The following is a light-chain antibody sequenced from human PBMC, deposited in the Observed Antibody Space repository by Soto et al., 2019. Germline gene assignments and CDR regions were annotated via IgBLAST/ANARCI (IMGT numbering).Light chain of an antibody. CDR3: HQYNGYWYT. V-gene: IGKV1-5*01. J-gene: IGKJ2*01. CDR2: DAS. Sequence: DIQMTQSPSTLSASVGDRVTITCRASQSISRWLAGYQQKPGKAPKLLIYDASSLESGVPSRFSGSGSGTEVTLTISSLHPDDFAYYYCHQYNGYWYTFGQGTKLEIK. CDR1: QSISRW.